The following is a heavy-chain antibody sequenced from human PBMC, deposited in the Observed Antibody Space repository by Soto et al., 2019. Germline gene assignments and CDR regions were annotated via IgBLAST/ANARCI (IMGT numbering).Heavy chain of an antibody. CDR2: ISYSGDRT. Sequence: PGGSLRLSCAASGFTFSSYAMSWVRQAPGKGLEWVSGISYSGDRTYYADSVKGRFTISRDNSRNTLYLQMNSLRAEDTAVYYCAKVHIVVVTAILNYFDYWGQGTLVTVSS. CDR3: AKVHIVVVTAILNYFDY. J-gene: IGHJ4*02. V-gene: IGHV3-23*01. CDR1: GFTFSSYA. D-gene: IGHD2-21*02.